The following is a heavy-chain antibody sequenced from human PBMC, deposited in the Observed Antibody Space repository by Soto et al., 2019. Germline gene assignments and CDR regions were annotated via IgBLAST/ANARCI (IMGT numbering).Heavy chain of an antibody. CDR3: VRDRGGGSGNSYQSLGMDV. D-gene: IGHD3-10*01. V-gene: IGHV4-30-2*01. CDR2: IYPTGTT. J-gene: IGHJ6*02. CDR1: GDSSRSSGFS. Sequence: QLQLLESGPRLVKPSQTLSLTCSVSGDSSRSSGFSWSWIRQPPGKGLEWIGSIYPTGTTSHNPSLKNRVTISVNRSKNQFSLKLTSVTAADSAIYYCVRDRGGGSGNSYQSLGMDVWGRGTTVTVSS.